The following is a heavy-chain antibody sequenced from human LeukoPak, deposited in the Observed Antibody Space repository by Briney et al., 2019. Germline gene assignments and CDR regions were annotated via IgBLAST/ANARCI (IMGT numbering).Heavy chain of an antibody. Sequence: PGRSLRLSCAASGFTFSSYAMHWVRQAPGKGLEWVAVISYDGSNKYYADSVKGRFTISRDNSKNTLYLQMNSLRAEDTAVYYCAKDSERLGYCSSTSCYGGFDYWGQGTLVTVSS. D-gene: IGHD2-2*01. V-gene: IGHV3-30*04. CDR1: GFTFSSYA. CDR2: ISYDGSNK. J-gene: IGHJ4*02. CDR3: AKDSERLGYCSSTSCYGGFDY.